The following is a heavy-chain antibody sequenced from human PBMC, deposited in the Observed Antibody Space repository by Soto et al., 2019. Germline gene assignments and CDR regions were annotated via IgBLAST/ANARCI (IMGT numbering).Heavy chain of an antibody. V-gene: IGHV1-18*01. CDR3: ARDFVRGRVPFDH. Sequence: GASVKVSCKASGYTFSSYGISWVRQAPGQGLEWMGWISADNGNTNYAHKLQGRVAMTTDTSTSTAYMELRSLRSDDTAVYYCARDFVRGRVPFDHWGQGTLVTSPQ. CDR1: GYTFSSYG. D-gene: IGHD3-10*02. J-gene: IGHJ4*02. CDR2: ISADNGNT.